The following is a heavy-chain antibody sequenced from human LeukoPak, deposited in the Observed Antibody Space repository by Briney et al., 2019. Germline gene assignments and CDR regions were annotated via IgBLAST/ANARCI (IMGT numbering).Heavy chain of an antibody. V-gene: IGHV3-48*01. J-gene: IGHJ4*02. CDR2: IRRSGNTL. Sequence: PGGSLRLSCVACGFTFSSYSMNWVRQAPGRGLEWVAYIRRSGNTLYYADSVKGRFTISRDDAKNSLYLQMNSLRAEDTAVYYCVRDPNALDFWGQGTLVTVSS. CDR1: GFTFSSYS. D-gene: IGHD2-2*01. CDR3: VRDPNALDF.